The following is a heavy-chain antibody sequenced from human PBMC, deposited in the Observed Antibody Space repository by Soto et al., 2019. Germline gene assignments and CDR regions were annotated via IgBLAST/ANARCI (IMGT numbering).Heavy chain of an antibody. CDR1: GQSFSGHS. CDR3: ARGSGIVALPGELEDVNYDY. J-gene: IGHJ4*02. CDR2: INESGST. Sequence: YGQSFSGHSWAWIRQPPGKGLEWIGEINESGSTYYNPSLKSRVTISTDTSKNQFSLKLSSVSAADTAAYFCARGSGIVALPGELEDVNYDYWGQGTLVTVSS. D-gene: IGHD1-1*01. V-gene: IGHV4-34*01.